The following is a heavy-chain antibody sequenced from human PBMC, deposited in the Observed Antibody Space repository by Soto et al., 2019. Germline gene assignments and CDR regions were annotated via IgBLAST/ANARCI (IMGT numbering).Heavy chain of an antibody. D-gene: IGHD2-21*02. CDR2: INPNSGVT. Sequence: QVQLVQSGAEVKKPGASVKVSCKASGYTFTGYHIHWVRQAPGQGLEWMGWINPNSGVTIYAQKFRGRVIMTRETPSTTAYMELSRLTSDDTAVYYCARRLGLLVTPIPGYWGQGTLVTVSS. CDR3: ARRLGLLVTPIPGY. V-gene: IGHV1-2*02. CDR1: GYTFTGYH. J-gene: IGHJ4*02.